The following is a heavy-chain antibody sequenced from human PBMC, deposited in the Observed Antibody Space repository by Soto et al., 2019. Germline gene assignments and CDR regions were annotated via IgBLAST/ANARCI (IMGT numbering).Heavy chain of an antibody. Sequence: GESLKISCKGSGYSFTSYWIGWVRQMPGKGLEWMGIIYPGDSDTRYSPSFQGQVTISADKSISTAYLQWSSLKASDTAMCYCARLLRYYGSGSQNWFDPWGQGTLVT. CDR2: IYPGDSDT. J-gene: IGHJ5*02. CDR1: GYSFTSYW. V-gene: IGHV5-51*01. CDR3: ARLLRYYGSGSQNWFDP. D-gene: IGHD3-10*01.